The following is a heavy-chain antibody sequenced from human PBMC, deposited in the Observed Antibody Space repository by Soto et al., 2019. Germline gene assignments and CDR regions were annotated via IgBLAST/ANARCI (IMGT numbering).Heavy chain of an antibody. V-gene: IGHV1-3*01. D-gene: IGHD2-21*02. CDR2: INAGNGNT. Sequence: ASVKVSCKASGYTFTSYAMHWVRQAPGQRLEWMGWINAGNGNTKYSQKLQGRVTITRDTSASTAYMELSSLRFEDTAVYYCARSIVVVTALDYWGQGTLVTVSS. CDR3: ARSIVVVTALDY. CDR1: GYTFTSYA. J-gene: IGHJ4*02.